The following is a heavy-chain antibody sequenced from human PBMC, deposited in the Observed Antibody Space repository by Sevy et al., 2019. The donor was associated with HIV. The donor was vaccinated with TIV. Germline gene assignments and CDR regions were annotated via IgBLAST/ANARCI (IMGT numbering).Heavy chain of an antibody. J-gene: IGHJ4*02. CDR3: STDDLIAY. CDR1: GFDFANAW. Sequence: GGSLRLSCTASGFDFANAWMNWVRQAPGKGLEWVGHIKSITDGGAADYAAPVKGRFTISRHDSKNTLYLHMNSLKAEDTAGYYCSTDDLIAYWGRGTLVPVSS. V-gene: IGHV3-15*07. CDR2: IKSITDGGAA.